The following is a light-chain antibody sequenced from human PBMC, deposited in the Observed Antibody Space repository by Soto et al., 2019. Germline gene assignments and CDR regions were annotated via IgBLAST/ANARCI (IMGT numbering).Light chain of an antibody. CDR3: QQYNSQRT. CDR1: QSISSW. J-gene: IGKJ1*01. Sequence: DIQMTQSPSTLSASVGDRVTITCRASQSISSWLAWYQQKPGKAPTLLIYKASSLESGVPSRFSGSGSGTEFTLTISILQPDDFATYYCQQYNSQRTFGQGTKVEIK. CDR2: KAS. V-gene: IGKV1-5*03.